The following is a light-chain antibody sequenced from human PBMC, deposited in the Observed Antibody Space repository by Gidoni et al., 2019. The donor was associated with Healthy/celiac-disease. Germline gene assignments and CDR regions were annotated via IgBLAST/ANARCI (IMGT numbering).Light chain of an antibody. CDR3: QTWGTEGV. Sequence: QLVLTQAPSASASLGAWVKLTCTRSSGHSSYAIAWHQQQPAKGPRYLMKLNSDGSHSKGDGIPDRFSGSSSGAERYLTISSLQSEDEADYYCQTWGTEGVFGGGTKLTVL. CDR2: LNSDGSH. CDR1: SGHSSYA. V-gene: IGLV4-69*01. J-gene: IGLJ3*02.